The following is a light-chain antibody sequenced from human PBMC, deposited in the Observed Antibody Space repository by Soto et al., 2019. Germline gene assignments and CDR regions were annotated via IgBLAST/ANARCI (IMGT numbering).Light chain of an antibody. CDR2: DAS. CDR1: QNVYNN. J-gene: IGKJ4*01. V-gene: IGKV3-15*01. CDR3: QQCRNWPLT. Sequence: ESVITQSAATLSASPGEGATLSCKAGQNVYNNLAWYQQRPGQPPRLLIYDASTRATGISARFSGSGYGTEFTLTISSLQSEDFAVYFCQQCRNWPLTFGGGTKVDIK.